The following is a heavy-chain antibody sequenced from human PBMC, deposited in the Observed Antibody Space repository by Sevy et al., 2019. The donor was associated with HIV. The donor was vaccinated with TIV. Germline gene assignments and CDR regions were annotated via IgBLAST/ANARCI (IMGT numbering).Heavy chain of an antibody. V-gene: IGHV3-23*01. CDR2: IFRGGDGT. J-gene: IGHJ3*02. CDR1: GFTFSNYA. CDR3: AGALYDSSGSFDALDI. Sequence: GESLKISCVASGFTFSNYAMNWVRQAPGKGLEWVSTIFRGGDGTDYADSVKGRFTISRDNSKDTVYLQLSSLRADDTAVYYCAGALYDSSGSFDALDIWGQGTMVTVSS. D-gene: IGHD3-22*01.